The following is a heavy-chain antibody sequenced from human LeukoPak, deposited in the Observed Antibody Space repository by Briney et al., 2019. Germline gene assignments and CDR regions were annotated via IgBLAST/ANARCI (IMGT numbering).Heavy chain of an antibody. D-gene: IGHD3-22*01. CDR1: GFTFSGYN. Sequence: GGSLRLSCAASGFTFSGYNVHWVRQAPGKGLEWVAFIQYDGTNKYYADSLKGRFTISRDNSKNTLYLQMNSLRAEDTAVYYCAKDLYSYDGSAYYFPSLGQGTLVTVSS. CDR2: IQYDGTNK. CDR3: AKDLYSYDGSAYYFPS. V-gene: IGHV3-30*02. J-gene: IGHJ5*02.